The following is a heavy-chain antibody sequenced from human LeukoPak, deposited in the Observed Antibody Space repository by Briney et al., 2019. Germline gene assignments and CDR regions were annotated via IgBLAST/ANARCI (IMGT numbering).Heavy chain of an antibody. D-gene: IGHD3-22*01. CDR1: GFTFRRYA. Sequence: PGGSLRLSSVTSGFTFRRYAMTWVRQAPGEGLEWVSGISGSGDNTYYAGSVTGRFTISRDNSKNTLYLQMNSLRAEDTAVYFCARLGIVLISPIDYWGQGTLVTVSS. CDR2: ISGSGDNT. V-gene: IGHV3-23*01. J-gene: IGHJ4*02. CDR3: ARLGIVLISPIDY.